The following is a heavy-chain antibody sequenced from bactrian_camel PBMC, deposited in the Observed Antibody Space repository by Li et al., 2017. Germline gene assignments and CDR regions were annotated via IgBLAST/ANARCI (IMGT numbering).Heavy chain of an antibody. J-gene: IGHJ4*01. D-gene: IGHD2*01. V-gene: IGHV3S54*01. CDR2: ITGSGSGRS. Sequence: HVQLVESGGGSVQTGGSLRPSCALSGGSYRLTCMAWFRQAPGKDREGVAAITGSGSGRSFYADSVKGRFTISLDRGKRTAYLLMNSLEVEDDAMYYCAANVDSNYQCSLTETWLDNWGQGTQVTVS. CDR1: GGSYRLTC. CDR3: AANVDSNYQCSLTETWLDN.